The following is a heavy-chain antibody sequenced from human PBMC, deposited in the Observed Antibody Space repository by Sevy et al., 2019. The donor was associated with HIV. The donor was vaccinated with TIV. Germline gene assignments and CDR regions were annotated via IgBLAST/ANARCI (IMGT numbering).Heavy chain of an antibody. CDR2: INTNTGNP. CDR3: ARGYIGYDSGDAFDI. Sequence: ASVKVSCKASGYTFTNYAMNWVRQAPGQGLEWMGWINTNTGNPTYAQGFTGRFVFSLDTSVSTAYLQISSLKAEDTAVYCCARGYIGYDSGDAFDIWGQGTMVTVSS. J-gene: IGHJ3*02. CDR1: GYTFTNYA. D-gene: IGHD5-12*01. V-gene: IGHV7-4-1*02.